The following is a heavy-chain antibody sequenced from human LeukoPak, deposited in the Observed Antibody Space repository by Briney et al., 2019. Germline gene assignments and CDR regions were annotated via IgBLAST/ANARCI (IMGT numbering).Heavy chain of an antibody. CDR2: ISSGSTI. D-gene: IGHD1-26*01. Sequence: PGRSPRLSCTASGFTFSSYEMNWVRQAPGKGLEWISYISSGSTIYYADSVKGRFTISRDNAKHSLYLQMNSLRAEDTAVYYCATLKSRGTYSLDFWGQGTLVTVSS. CDR1: GFTFSSYE. J-gene: IGHJ4*02. CDR3: ATLKSRGTYSLDF. V-gene: IGHV3-48*03.